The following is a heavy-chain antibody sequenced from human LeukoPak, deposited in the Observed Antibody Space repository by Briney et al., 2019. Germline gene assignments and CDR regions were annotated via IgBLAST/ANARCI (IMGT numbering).Heavy chain of an antibody. CDR2: VDYRGKT. Sequence: SESLSLTCTISGGSISSYDWSWIRRPPGKGLEWIGYVDYRGKTNYNPSLKSRVTISIDTSKSLFSLKLNSVTAADTAVYYCARVEVGAANRQWYGMDVWGQGTTVTVSS. D-gene: IGHD2-15*01. J-gene: IGHJ6*02. V-gene: IGHV4-59*01. CDR1: GGSISSYD. CDR3: ARVEVGAANRQWYGMDV.